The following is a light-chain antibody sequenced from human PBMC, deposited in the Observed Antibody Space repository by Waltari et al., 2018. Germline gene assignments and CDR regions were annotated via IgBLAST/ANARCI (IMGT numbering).Light chain of an antibody. V-gene: IGKV3-20*01. Sequence: EIVWTQSPGTLSLYPGERATLSCRASQSGRRALAWYQQKHGQDPRLLIYAASTRATGGPDRFSGSGSGTDFSLTISRLDPEDFAVYYCQHYVNLPVTFGQGTKVEI. CDR3: QHYVNLPVT. CDR2: AAS. J-gene: IGKJ1*01. CDR1: QSGRRA.